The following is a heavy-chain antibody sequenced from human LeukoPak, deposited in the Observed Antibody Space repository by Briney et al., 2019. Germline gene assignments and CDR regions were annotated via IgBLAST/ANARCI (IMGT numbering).Heavy chain of an antibody. Sequence: ASVKVSCKASGYTFTSYGISWVRQAPGQGLEWMGWISAYNGNTNYAEKLQGRVTMTEDTSTDTAYMELSSLRSEDTAVYYCATQPPGASGIYYFYIDVWGKGTTVTISS. V-gene: IGHV1-18*01. CDR2: ISAYNGNT. D-gene: IGHD1-14*01. J-gene: IGHJ6*03. CDR3: ATQPPGASGIYYFYIDV. CDR1: GYTFTSYG.